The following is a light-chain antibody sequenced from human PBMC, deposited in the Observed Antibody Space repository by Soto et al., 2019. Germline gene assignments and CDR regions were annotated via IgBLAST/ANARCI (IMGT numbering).Light chain of an antibody. J-gene: IGKJ4*01. Sequence: DIQMTQSPSSLSASVGDRVAMTCRASQRIRNDLGWYHQKTGKAAKRLIYAAASLQSGVPSRFSGSGSGTELTLTISSMQPEDFATYYCLQHNSYHLTFGGGTKVDIK. V-gene: IGKV1-17*01. CDR1: QRIRND. CDR2: AAA. CDR3: LQHNSYHLT.